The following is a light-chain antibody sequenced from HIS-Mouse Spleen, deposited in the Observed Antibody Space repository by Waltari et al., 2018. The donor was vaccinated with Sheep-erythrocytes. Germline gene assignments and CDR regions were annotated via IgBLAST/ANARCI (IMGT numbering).Light chain of an antibody. CDR2: EVS. CDR3: SSYAGSNNYV. V-gene: IGLV2-8*01. J-gene: IGLJ1*01. CDR1: SSDVGGYNY. Sequence: QSALTQPPSASGSPGQSVTISCTGTSSDVGGYNYVSWYQQHPGKAPKLMIYEVSKWPSVVPCRFSGSKSGNTASLTVSGLQAEDEADYYCSSYAGSNNYVFGTGTKVTVL.